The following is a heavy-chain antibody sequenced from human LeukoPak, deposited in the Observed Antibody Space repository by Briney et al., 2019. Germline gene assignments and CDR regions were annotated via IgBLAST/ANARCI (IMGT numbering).Heavy chain of an antibody. J-gene: IGHJ4*02. Sequence: PGGSLRLSCAASGFTFSSSGMSWVRQAPGKGLEWVSGISGSGASTYYADSVKGRFTISRDNSKNTLYLQMNSLRAEDTAVYYCAKGRYTSGWYLDYWGQGTLVTVSS. CDR1: GFTFSSSG. D-gene: IGHD6-19*01. V-gene: IGHV3-23*01. CDR3: AKGRYTSGWYLDY. CDR2: ISGSGAST.